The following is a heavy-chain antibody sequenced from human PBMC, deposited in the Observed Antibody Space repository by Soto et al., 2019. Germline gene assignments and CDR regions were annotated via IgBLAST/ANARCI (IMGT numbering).Heavy chain of an antibody. CDR3: SSRVTDAPT. Sequence: SETLSLTCLVSGQYINSNFLWAWVRQPPGKGLEWIGEIYYSGRTNYTPSLNSRVTISIDKSKKQFSLNLSSVTAADTAVYYCSSRVTDAPTWGQGTLVTVSS. D-gene: IGHD3-10*01. CDR2: IYYSGRT. CDR1: GQYINSNFL. V-gene: IGHV4-4*02. J-gene: IGHJ5*02.